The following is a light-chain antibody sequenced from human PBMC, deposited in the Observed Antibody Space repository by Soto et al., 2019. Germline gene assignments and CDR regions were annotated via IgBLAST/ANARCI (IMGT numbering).Light chain of an antibody. CDR2: EGS. Sequence: QSALTQPASVSGSPGQSITISCTGTSSDVGSYNLVSWYQQHPGKAPKLIIYEGSKRPSGVSNRFSGSKSGNTASLTISGLQAEDEADYYCCLYAGSSTWVFGGGTKVTVL. J-gene: IGLJ3*02. V-gene: IGLV2-23*01. CDR1: SSDVGSYNL. CDR3: CLYAGSSTWV.